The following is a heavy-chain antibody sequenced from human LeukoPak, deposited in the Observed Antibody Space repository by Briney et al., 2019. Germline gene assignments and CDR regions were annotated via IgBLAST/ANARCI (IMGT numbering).Heavy chain of an antibody. V-gene: IGHV1-69*13. CDR3: ARVEMATS. CDR2: IIPIFGTA. Sequence: SVKVSCKASGYTFTGYYMHWVRQAPGQGLEWMGGIIPIFGTANYAQKFQGRVTITADESTSTAYMELSSLRSEDTAVYYCARVEMATSWGQGTLVTVSS. CDR1: GYTFTGYY. J-gene: IGHJ4*02. D-gene: IGHD5-24*01.